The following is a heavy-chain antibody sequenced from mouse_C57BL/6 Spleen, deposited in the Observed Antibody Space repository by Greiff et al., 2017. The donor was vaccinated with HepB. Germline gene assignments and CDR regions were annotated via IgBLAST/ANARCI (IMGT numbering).Heavy chain of an antibody. J-gene: IGHJ4*01. D-gene: IGHD2-4*01. V-gene: IGHV1-54*01. CDR3: ARCDYDVGYYAMDY. CDR2: INPGSGGT. CDR1: GYAFTNYL. Sequence: VKLMESGAELVRPGTSVKVSCKASGYAFTNYLIEWVKQRPGQGLEWIGVINPGSGGTNYNEKFKGKATLTADKSSSTAYMQLSSLTSEDSAVYFCARCDYDVGYYAMDYWGQGTSVTVSS.